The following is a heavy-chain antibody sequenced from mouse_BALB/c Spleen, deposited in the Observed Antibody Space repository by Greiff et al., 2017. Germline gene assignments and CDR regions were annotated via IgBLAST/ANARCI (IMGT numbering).Heavy chain of an antibody. CDR2: ISSGGSYT. CDR1: GFTFSSYA. J-gene: IGHJ4*01. Sequence: EVHLVESGGGLVKPGGSLKLSCAASGFTFSSYAMSWVRQTPEKRLEWVATISSGGSYTYYPDSVKGRFTISRDNAKNTLYLQMSSLRSEDTAMYYCARQYDYVYAMDYWGQGTSVTVSS. V-gene: IGHV5-9-3*01. CDR3: ARQYDYVYAMDY. D-gene: IGHD2-4*01.